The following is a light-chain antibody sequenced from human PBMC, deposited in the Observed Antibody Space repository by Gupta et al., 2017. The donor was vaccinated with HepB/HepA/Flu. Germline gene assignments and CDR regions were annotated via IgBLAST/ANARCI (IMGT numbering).Light chain of an antibody. V-gene: IGLV1-51*02. Sequence: QSVLTQPPSVSAAPGQKITISCSGISSYIGSNFISWFQQLPRTAPKLLFFENNTRPSGIPDRFSGSKSGTSATLDITGLQTGDEADYYCGTWDSSLSAYVFGTGTKVTVL. CDR3: GTWDSSLSAYV. CDR2: ENN. J-gene: IGLJ1*01. CDR1: SSYIGSNF.